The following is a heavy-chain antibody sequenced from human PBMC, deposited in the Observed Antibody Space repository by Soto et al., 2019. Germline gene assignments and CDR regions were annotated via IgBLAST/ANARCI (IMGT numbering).Heavy chain of an antibody. CDR3: ARGQLSYDYVWGSYVR. J-gene: IGHJ4*02. CDR2: ISYDGSNK. V-gene: IGHV3-30-3*01. Sequence: GGPRRLSWAASGFTFSSYAMHWVRQAPGKGLEWVAVISYDGSNKYYADSVKGRFTISRDNSKNTLYLQMNSLRAEDTAVYYCARGQLSYDYVWGSYVRWGQGTLVTV. CDR1: GFTFSSYA. D-gene: IGHD3-16*01.